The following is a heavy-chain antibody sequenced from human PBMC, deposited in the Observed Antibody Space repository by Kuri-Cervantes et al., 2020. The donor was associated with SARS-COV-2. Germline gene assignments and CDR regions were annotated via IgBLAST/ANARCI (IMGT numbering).Heavy chain of an antibody. J-gene: IGHJ4*02. V-gene: IGHV3-7*01. CDR3: ARDWALHPDF. CDR1: GFTFSSYW. D-gene: IGHD3-16*01. CDR2: IKQDGSEK. Sequence: GGSLRLSCAASGFTFSSYWMSWVRQAPGKGLEWVANIKQDGSEKYYVDSVKGRFTISRDNAKNTLYLEMSSLRVEDAAVYYCARDWALHPDFRGQGTLVTVSS.